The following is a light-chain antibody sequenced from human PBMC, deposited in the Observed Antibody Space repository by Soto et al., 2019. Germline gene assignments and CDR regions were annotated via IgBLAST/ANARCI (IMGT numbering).Light chain of an antibody. CDR2: DAS. V-gene: IGKV1-5*01. Sequence: IQMTQSPSTLSASVGDRVTITCRASQSISTWLAWYQQKPGKSPKLLIYDASTLESGVPARFSGSGSGTEFTLTISGLQPDDFATYYCQQYYSYPITFGQGTRLEIK. J-gene: IGKJ5*01. CDR3: QQYYSYPIT. CDR1: QSISTW.